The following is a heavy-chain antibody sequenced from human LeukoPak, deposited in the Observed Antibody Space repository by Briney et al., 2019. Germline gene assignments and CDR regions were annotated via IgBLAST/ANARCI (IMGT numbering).Heavy chain of an antibody. V-gene: IGHV4-39*01. CDR1: VGSLSSSIYY. D-gene: IGHD2-15*01. J-gene: IGHJ5*02. CDR3: ARHGAYCTGGSCNRFDP. CDR2: IYYSGST. Sequence: SETPSVTCTVSVGSLSSSIYYWGWIRQPPGKGLAWLGSIYYSGSTYYNPSLKSRVTISVDTSKNQFSLKVSSVTAADTAVYYCARHGAYCTGGSCNRFDPWGQGTLVTVSS.